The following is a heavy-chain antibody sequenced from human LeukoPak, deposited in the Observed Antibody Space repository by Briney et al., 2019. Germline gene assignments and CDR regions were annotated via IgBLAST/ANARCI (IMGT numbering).Heavy chain of an antibody. CDR3: AKDGVAARSNYYYYCMDV. Sequence: PGRSLRLSCAASGFTFSSYGMHWVRQAPGKGLEWVAVIWYDGSNKYYADSVKGRFTISRDNSKNTLYLQMNSLRAEDTAVYYCAKDGVAARSNYYYYCMDVWGKGTTVTVSS. CDR2: IWYDGSNK. J-gene: IGHJ6*03. D-gene: IGHD6-6*01. V-gene: IGHV3-33*06. CDR1: GFTFSSYG.